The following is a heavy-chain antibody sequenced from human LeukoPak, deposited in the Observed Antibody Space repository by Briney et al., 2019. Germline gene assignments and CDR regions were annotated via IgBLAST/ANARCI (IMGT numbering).Heavy chain of an antibody. V-gene: IGHV1-69*13. CDR3: ARVSDYYDSSGYLHFDY. D-gene: IGHD3-22*01. J-gene: IGHJ4*02. Sequence: SVKVSCKASGGTLSSYAISWVRQAPGQGLEWMGGIIPIFGTANYAQKFQGRVTITADESTSTAYMELSSLRSEDTAVYYCARVSDYYDSSGYLHFDYWGQGTLVTVSS. CDR1: GGTLSSYA. CDR2: IIPIFGTA.